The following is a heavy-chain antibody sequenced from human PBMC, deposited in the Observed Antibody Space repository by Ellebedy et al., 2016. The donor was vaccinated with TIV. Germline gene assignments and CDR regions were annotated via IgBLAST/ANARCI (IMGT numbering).Heavy chain of an antibody. CDR1: GFPFDSYV. CDR3: AKDMKHLQANAKDY. CDR2: ISYDGSNK. V-gene: IGHV3-30*04. D-gene: IGHD4-11*01. J-gene: IGHJ4*02. Sequence: PGGSLRLSCAASGFPFDSYVMNWVRQAPGKGLEWVALISYDGSNKYFADSVQGRFTISRDNSQNTLYLLMNSLRAEDTAVYYCAKDMKHLQANAKDYWGQGTLVTVSS.